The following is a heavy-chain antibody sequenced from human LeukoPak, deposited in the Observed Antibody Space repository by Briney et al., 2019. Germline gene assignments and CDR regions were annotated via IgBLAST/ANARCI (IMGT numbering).Heavy chain of an antibody. Sequence: PGGSLRLSCAASGFTFSSYAMSWVRQAPGKGLEWIGEIYRSGSTNYNPSLKSRVTISVDTSKNQFSLKLSSVTAADTAVYYCARSPRLSGYYYGETLSRRPWFDYWGQGTLVTVSS. CDR2: IYRSGST. V-gene: IGHV4-34*01. D-gene: IGHD3-22*01. CDR3: ARSPRLSGYYYGETLSRRPWFDY. J-gene: IGHJ4*02. CDR1: GFTFSSYA.